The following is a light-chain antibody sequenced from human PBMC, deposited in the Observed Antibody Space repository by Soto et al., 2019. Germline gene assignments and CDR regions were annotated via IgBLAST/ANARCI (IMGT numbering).Light chain of an antibody. CDR3: QQIYRASLT. CDR2: AAS. Sequence: DLQMTQSPSSLFASVGDSVTITCRASQTITTYLNWYRQKPGKAPKRLSYAASSLQSGAPARFSGSGSDTEFTLTISSLQPEDFATYFCQQIYRASLTFGGGTNEEIK. V-gene: IGKV1-39*01. CDR1: QTITTY. J-gene: IGKJ4*02.